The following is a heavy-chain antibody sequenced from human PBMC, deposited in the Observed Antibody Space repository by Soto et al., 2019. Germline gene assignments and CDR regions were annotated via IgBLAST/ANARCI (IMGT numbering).Heavy chain of an antibody. Sequence: AAVKLSSKACGYTLTSYYLHWVRQAPGRGPEWMGIINPSGGITNDAQKFQDRVTMTSDTSTSTVYMELSSLRSEDTAVYYCARGISTTSHHYLYG. V-gene: IGHV1-46*01. J-gene: IGHJ6*01. CDR2: INPSGGIT. D-gene: IGHD2-2*01. CDR1: GYTLTSYY. CDR3: ARGISTTSHHYLYG.